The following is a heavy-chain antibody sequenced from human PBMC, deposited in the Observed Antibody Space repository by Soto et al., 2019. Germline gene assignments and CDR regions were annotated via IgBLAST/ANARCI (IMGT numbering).Heavy chain of an antibody. CDR1: GGSISNYY. D-gene: IGHD2-2*01. Sequence: SETLSLTCTVSGGSISNYYWNWIRQPPGKGLEWIGSIYNSGSTSYNPSLKSRVTMSVDTSKNQFSLRLTSVTAADTAVYFCVRVRTEYAGLDYWGQGTLVTVSS. V-gene: IGHV4-59*12. CDR2: IYNSGST. CDR3: VRVRTEYAGLDY. J-gene: IGHJ4*02.